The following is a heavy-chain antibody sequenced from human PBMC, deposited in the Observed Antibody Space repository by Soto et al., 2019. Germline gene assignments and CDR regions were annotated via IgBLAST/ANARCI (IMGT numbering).Heavy chain of an antibody. V-gene: IGHV1-69*06. D-gene: IGHD3-22*01. CDR2: IIPIFGTA. Sequence: GASVKVSCKASGGTFSSYAISWVRQAPGQGLEWMGGIIPIFGTANYAQKVQGRVTITADKSTSTAYMELSSLRYEATADYYSARLQSLYDSSGYYDYYFDYWGQGTLVTVSS. CDR1: GGTFSSYA. J-gene: IGHJ4*02. CDR3: ARLQSLYDSSGYYDYYFDY.